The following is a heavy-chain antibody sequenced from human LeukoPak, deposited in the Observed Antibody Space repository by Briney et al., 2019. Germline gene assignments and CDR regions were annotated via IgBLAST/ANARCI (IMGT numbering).Heavy chain of an antibody. CDR1: GFTFSSYW. J-gene: IGHJ4*02. D-gene: IGHD1-26*01. V-gene: IGHV3-7*01. CDR3: ARDGTAQGAVDY. CDR2: IKQDGNER. Sequence: PGGSLRLSCAASGFTFSSYWMSWVRQAPGKGLEWVANIKQDGNERYYADSVKGRFTVSRDNGKRALYLQMNSLRAEDTAVYYCARDGTAQGAVDYWGQGTLVTVSS.